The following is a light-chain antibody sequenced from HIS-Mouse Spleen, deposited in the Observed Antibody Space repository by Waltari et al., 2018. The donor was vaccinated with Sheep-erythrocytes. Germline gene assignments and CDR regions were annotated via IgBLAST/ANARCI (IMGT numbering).Light chain of an antibody. V-gene: IGLV2-23*01. J-gene: IGLJ2*01. CDR2: EGS. CDR1: SSDVGSYNL. CDR3: CSYAGSSTLV. Sequence: QSALTQPASVSGSPGQSITISCTGTSSDVGSYNLVSWYQQHPGKAPKLMIYEGSKRASWVGNRFSGSKSGNTASLTISGLQAEDEADYYCCSYAGSSTLVFGGGTKLTVL.